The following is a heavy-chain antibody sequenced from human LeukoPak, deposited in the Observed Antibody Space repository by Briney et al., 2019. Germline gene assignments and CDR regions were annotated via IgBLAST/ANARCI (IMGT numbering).Heavy chain of an antibody. CDR1: GFTFGSHA. V-gene: IGHV3-64D*09. Sequence: GGSLRLSCSASGFTFGSHAMHWVRQAPGKGLEYVSAISSDGGSTYYADSVKGRFTISRDNSKNTLYLQMSSLRAEDTAVYYCVKGGKGISDSSGYYLFDYWGQGTLVTVSS. D-gene: IGHD3-22*01. J-gene: IGHJ4*02. CDR2: ISSDGGST. CDR3: VKGGKGISDSSGYYLFDY.